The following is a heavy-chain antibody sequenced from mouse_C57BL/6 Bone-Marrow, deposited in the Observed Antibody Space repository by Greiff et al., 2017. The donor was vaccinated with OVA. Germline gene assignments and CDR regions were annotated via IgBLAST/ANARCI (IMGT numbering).Heavy chain of an antibody. CDR2: IDPETGGT. J-gene: IGHJ4*01. CDR1: GYTFPDYE. V-gene: IGHV1-15*01. D-gene: IGHD2-5*01. CDR3: TRGYSNYYAMDY. Sequence: QVQLQQSGAELVRPGASVTLSCKASGYTFPDYEMHWVKQTPVHGLEWIGAIDPETGGTAYNQKFKGKAILTADKSSSTAYMELRSLTSEDSAVYYGTRGYSNYYAMDYWGQGTSVTVSS.